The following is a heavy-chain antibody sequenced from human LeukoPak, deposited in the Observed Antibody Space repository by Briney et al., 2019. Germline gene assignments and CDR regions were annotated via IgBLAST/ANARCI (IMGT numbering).Heavy chain of an antibody. D-gene: IGHD3-3*01. CDR2: IKQDGSDK. Sequence: GGSLSLSCAASGFTFSSHWMSWVRQTRGKGLERVATIKQDGSDKYYVGSVNGRFTISRDNAKNSLYLQMNSLRAEDTGMYYCARDFGRPTTFDYWGQGTLVTVSS. V-gene: IGHV3-7*03. CDR3: ARDFGRPTTFDY. J-gene: IGHJ4*02. CDR1: GFTFSSHW.